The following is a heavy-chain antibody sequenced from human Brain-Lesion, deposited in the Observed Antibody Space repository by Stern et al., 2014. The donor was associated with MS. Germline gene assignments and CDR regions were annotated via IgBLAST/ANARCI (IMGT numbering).Heavy chain of an antibody. V-gene: IGHV3-7*01. Sequence: EVHLVESGGGLVQPGGSLTISCTAAGFTFGNYWMTWVRQAPGKGLAWVAQIKEDGTETNHVDSVKGRFTISRDNARNSLYLQMNSLRVEDTALYYCARVYNTIYGIVTQRGSGMDVWGQGTTGIVSS. CDR3: ARVYNTIYGIVTQRGSGMDV. CDR1: GFTFGNYW. D-gene: IGHD3-3*01. CDR2: IKEDGTET. J-gene: IGHJ6*02.